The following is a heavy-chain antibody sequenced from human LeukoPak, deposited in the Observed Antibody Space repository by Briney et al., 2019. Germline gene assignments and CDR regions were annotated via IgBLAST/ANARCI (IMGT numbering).Heavy chain of an antibody. V-gene: IGHV3-23*01. Sequence: GGSLRPSCAASGFTFSSYAMSWVRQAPGKGLEWVSGISGSGGSTYYADSVKGRFTISRDNSKNTVYLQMNRLRAEDTALYYCAKDPAAAGTAYYFDYWGQGTLVTVSS. D-gene: IGHD6-13*01. CDR3: AKDPAAAGTAYYFDY. CDR2: ISGSGGST. CDR1: GFTFSSYA. J-gene: IGHJ4*02.